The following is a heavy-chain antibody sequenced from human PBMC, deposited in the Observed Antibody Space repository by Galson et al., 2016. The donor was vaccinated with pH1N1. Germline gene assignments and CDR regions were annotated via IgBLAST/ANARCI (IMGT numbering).Heavy chain of an antibody. CDR3: ARVFEGYFLHGMDV. V-gene: IGHV3-30*04. CDR2: VSYDGKNR. Sequence: SLRLSCAASGFPFSSYAMHWVRQAPGKGLAWVAVVSYDGKNRYLADSVKGRFTISRDNSKNTVYLQMNSLGPDDTAVYYCARVFEGYFLHGMDVWGQGTTVTVSS. J-gene: IGHJ6*02. CDR1: GFPFSSYA. D-gene: IGHD2/OR15-2a*01.